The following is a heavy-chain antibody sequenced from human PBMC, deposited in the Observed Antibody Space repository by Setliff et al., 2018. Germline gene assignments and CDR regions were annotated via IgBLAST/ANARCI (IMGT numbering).Heavy chain of an antibody. CDR2: VHYSGDS. Sequence: SETLSLTCTVSGGSMTSYYWGWIRQSPWKGLEWIGYVHYSGDSNYNPSLKSRVTMSVDTSKNQFSLNLRSVTAADTAVYYCARQPSSGSYYNPRPYYFDYWGQGTLVTVS. CDR3: ARQPSSGSYYNPRPYYFDY. D-gene: IGHD3-10*01. J-gene: IGHJ4*02. CDR1: GGSMTSYY. V-gene: IGHV4-59*13.